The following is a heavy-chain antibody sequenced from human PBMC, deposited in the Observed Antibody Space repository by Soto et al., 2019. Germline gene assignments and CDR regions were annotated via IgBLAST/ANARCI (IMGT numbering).Heavy chain of an antibody. CDR1: GGTFSSYA. D-gene: IGHD6-13*01. Sequence: SVKVSCKASGGTFSSYAISWVRQAPGQGLEWMGGIIPIFGTANYAQKFQGRVTITADESTSTAYMELSSLRSEDTAVYYCAKGIAAAGTWFDPWGQGTLVTVSS. CDR3: AKGIAAAGTWFDP. V-gene: IGHV1-69*13. CDR2: IIPIFGTA. J-gene: IGHJ5*02.